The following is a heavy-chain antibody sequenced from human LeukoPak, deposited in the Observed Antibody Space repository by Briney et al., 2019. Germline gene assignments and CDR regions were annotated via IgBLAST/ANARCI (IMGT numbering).Heavy chain of an antibody. J-gene: IGHJ6*03. D-gene: IGHD6-13*01. Sequence: GGSLRLSCAASGFTFDDYAMHWVRQATGKGLEWVSAIGTAGDTYYPGSVKGRFTISRENAKNSLYLQMHSLRAGDTAVYYCARDGGGYSSSWYGSYYYYYYMDVWGKGTTVTISS. CDR2: IGTAGDT. CDR3: ARDGGGYSSSWYGSYYYYYYMDV. V-gene: IGHV3-13*01. CDR1: GFTFDDYA.